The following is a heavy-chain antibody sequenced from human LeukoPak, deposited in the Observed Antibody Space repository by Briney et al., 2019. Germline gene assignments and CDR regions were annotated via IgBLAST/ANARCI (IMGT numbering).Heavy chain of an antibody. CDR2: IYHSGST. J-gene: IGHJ3*02. Sequence: SETLSLTCTVSGGSISSGGYYWRWIRQPPGKGLEWIGYIYHSGSTYYNPSLKSRVTISVDRSKNQFSLKLSSVTAADTAVYYCATAPYCSRTSCFVGDAFDIWGQGTMVTVSS. D-gene: IGHD2-2*01. V-gene: IGHV4-30-2*01. CDR3: ATAPYCSRTSCFVGDAFDI. CDR1: GGSISSGGYY.